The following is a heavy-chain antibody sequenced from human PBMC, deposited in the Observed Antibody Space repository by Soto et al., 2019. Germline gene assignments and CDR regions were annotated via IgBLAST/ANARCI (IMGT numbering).Heavy chain of an antibody. Sequence: SVKVSCKASGGTFKSFTFTWVRQAPGQGLEWMGGITPIFETTNHAQKFQDRVTITADESTSTVYMELSSLRSADTAVYYCATKGVSGWFFDYWGQGTVVTVSS. CDR1: GGTFKSFT. D-gene: IGHD6-19*01. CDR2: ITPIFETT. CDR3: ATKGVSGWFFDY. V-gene: IGHV1-69*13. J-gene: IGHJ4*02.